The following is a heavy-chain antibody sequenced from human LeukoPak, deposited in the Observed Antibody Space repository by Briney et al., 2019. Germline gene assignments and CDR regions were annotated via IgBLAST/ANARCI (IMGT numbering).Heavy chain of an antibody. J-gene: IGHJ5*02. CDR2: IIPIFGTA. V-gene: IGHV1-69*13. CDR1: GGTFSSYA. D-gene: IGHD6-19*01. Sequence: SVQVSCKASGGTFSSYAISWARQAPGQGLEWMGGIIPIFGTANYAQKFQGRVTITADESTSTAYMELSSLRSEDTAVYYCARDFSSGWTNWFDPWGQGTLVTVSS. CDR3: ARDFSSGWTNWFDP.